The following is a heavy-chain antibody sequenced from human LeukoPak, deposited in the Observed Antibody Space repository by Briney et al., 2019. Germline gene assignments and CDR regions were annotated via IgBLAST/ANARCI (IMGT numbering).Heavy chain of an antibody. J-gene: IGHJ4*02. Sequence: QPGGSLRLSCAASGFTFSSYAMSCVRQAPGKGLEWVSAISGSGGSTYYADSVKGRFTISRDNSKNTLYLQMNSLRAEDTAVYYCANPPVAGTVFYYGYWGQGTLVTVSS. CDR2: ISGSGGST. D-gene: IGHD6-19*01. CDR3: ANPPVAGTVFYYGY. CDR1: GFTFSSYA. V-gene: IGHV3-23*01.